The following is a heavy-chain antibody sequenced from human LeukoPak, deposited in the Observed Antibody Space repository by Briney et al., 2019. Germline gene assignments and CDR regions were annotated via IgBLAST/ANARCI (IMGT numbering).Heavy chain of an antibody. V-gene: IGHV4-59*01. J-gene: IGHJ3*02. CDR3: AREWAVTTTNLVAFDI. D-gene: IGHD4-17*01. CDR2: IYYSGST. Sequence: SETLSLTCTVSGGSISSYYWGWTRQPPGKGLEWIGYIYYSGSTNYNPSLKSRVTISVDTSKNQFSLKLSSVTAADTAVYYCAREWAVTTTNLVAFDIWGQGTMVTVSS. CDR1: GGSISSYY.